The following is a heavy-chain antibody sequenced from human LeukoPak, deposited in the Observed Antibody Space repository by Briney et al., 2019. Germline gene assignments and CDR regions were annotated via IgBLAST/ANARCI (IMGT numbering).Heavy chain of an antibody. D-gene: IGHD1-26*01. CDR2: VSTSSSYI. J-gene: IGHJ4*02. Sequence: GGSLRLSCAASGFTFSSYSMIWVRQAPGKGLEWVSSVSTSSSYIYYADSLKGRFTISRDNAKNSLYLQMNSLRAEDTALYYCAREGILGATTYFDFWGQGTLVTVSS. CDR3: AREGILGATTYFDF. CDR1: GFTFSSYS. V-gene: IGHV3-21*01.